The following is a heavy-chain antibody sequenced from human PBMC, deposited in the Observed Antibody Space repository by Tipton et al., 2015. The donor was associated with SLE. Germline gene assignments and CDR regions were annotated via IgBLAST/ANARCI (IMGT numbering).Heavy chain of an antibody. V-gene: IGHV4-59*11. CDR2: IYNTGST. CDR3: ARRSMVRGWGWFDP. CDR1: GGSTSSHY. Sequence: TLSLTCIVSGGSTSSHYWSWIRQPPGKGLEWIGCIYNTGSTNYNPSPKSRVTISVDTSKNQFSLKPSSVTAADTAVYYCARRSMVRGWGWFDPWGQGTLVTVSS. D-gene: IGHD3-10*01. J-gene: IGHJ5*02.